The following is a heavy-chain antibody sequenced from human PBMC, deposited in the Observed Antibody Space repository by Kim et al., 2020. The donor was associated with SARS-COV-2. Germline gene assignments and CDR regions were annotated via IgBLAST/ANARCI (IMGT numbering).Heavy chain of an antibody. D-gene: IGHD3-3*01. Sequence: GGSLRLSCAASGFTFSSYGMHWVRQAPGKGLEWVAVISYDGSNKYYADSVKGRFTISRDNSKNTLYLQMNSLRAEDTAVYYCAKDFSSQFLLRGMVFLPDYWGQGTLVTVSS. CDR2: ISYDGSNK. CDR3: AKDFSSQFLLRGMVFLPDY. CDR1: GFTFSSYG. J-gene: IGHJ4*02. V-gene: IGHV3-30*18.